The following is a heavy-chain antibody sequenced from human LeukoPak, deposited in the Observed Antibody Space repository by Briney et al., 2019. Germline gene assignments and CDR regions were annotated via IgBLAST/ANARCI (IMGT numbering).Heavy chain of an antibody. CDR2: ISNDGSNK. CDR3: AKDLGFRLAVAGRFGY. D-gene: IGHD6-19*01. Sequence: GGSLRLSCAASGFSFSNYGMHWVRQAPGKGLEWVAVISNDGSNKYYADSVKGRFTISRDNSKNTLYLQMNSLRTEDTAVYYCAKDLGFRLAVAGRFGYWGQGTLVTVSS. V-gene: IGHV3-30*18. J-gene: IGHJ4*02. CDR1: GFSFSNYG.